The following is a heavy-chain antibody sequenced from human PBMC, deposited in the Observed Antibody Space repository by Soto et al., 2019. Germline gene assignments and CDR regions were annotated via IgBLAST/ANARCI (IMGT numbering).Heavy chain of an antibody. CDR3: ARATVPLQLGGTSYYTLDF. D-gene: IGHD1-1*01. J-gene: IGHJ6*02. V-gene: IGHV1-69*12. Sequence: QVQLVQSGAEMKEPGSSVKVSCKTSGGTFSSSAISWLRQAPGQGLEWMGGIIPLFRTADYAQKFQGRVTIGADEYASTGYMEMSMLRSEHTAAYSCARATVPLQLGGTSYYTLDFWGQGTTVTVSS. CDR2: IIPLFRTA. CDR1: GGTFSSSA.